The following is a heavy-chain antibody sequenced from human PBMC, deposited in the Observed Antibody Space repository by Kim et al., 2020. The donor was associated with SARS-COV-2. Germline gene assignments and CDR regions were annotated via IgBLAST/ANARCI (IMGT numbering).Heavy chain of an antibody. J-gene: IGHJ3*02. D-gene: IGHD1-20*01. Sequence: YNPSLKSRVTISVDKSKNQFSMKLSSVTAADTAVYYCARLHRWYDFAFDIWGQGTMVTVSS. V-gene: IGHV4-4*02. CDR3: ARLHRWYDFAFDI.